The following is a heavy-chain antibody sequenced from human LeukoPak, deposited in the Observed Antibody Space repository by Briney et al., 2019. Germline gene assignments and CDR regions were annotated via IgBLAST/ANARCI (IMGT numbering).Heavy chain of an antibody. CDR3: ARDSGPYDSSGYFPNGAFDI. J-gene: IGHJ3*02. CDR2: INTNTGNP. CDR1: GYTFTSYA. Sequence: ASVKVSCKASGYTFTSYAMNWVRQAPGQGLEWMGWINTNTGNPTYAQGFTGRFVFSLDASVSTAYLQISSLKAEGTAVYYCARDSGPYDSSGYFPNGAFDIWGQGTMVTVSS. D-gene: IGHD3-22*01. V-gene: IGHV7-4-1*02.